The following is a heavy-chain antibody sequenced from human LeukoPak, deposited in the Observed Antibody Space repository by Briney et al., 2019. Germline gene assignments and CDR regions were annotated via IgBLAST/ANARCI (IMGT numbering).Heavy chain of an antibody. D-gene: IGHD4-17*01. CDR1: GFTFDDYA. CDR2: ISGDGDST. CDR3: AKAGHHDYGDLGNWFDP. J-gene: IGHJ5*02. Sequence: GGSLRLSCAASGFTFDDYAMHWVRQAPGKGLEWVSLISGDGDSTYYADSVKGRFTISRDNSKNCLYLQMNSLRTEDTALYYCAKAGHHDYGDLGNWFDPWGQGTLVTVSS. V-gene: IGHV3-43*02.